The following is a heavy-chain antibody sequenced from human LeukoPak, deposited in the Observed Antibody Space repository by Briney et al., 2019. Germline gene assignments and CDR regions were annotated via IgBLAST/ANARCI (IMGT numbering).Heavy chain of an antibody. CDR3: ARGLFKLGWLRYPLDY. D-gene: IGHD5-12*01. CDR2: INHSGST. CDR1: GGSFSGYY. J-gene: IGHJ4*02. V-gene: IGHV4-34*01. Sequence: SETLSLTCAVYGGSFSGYYWSWIRQPPGKGLEWIGEINHSGSTNYNPSLKSRVTISVDTSKNQFSLKLSSVTAADTAVYYCARGLFKLGWLRYPLDYWGQGTLVTVSS.